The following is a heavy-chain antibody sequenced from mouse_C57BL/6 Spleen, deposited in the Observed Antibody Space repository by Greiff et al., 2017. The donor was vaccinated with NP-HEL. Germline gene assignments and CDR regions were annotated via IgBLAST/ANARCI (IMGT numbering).Heavy chain of an antibody. V-gene: IGHV1-7*01. Sequence: VQLQQSGAELAKPGASVKLSCKASGYTFTSYWMHWVKQRPGQGLEWIGYINPSSGYTKYNQKFKDKATLTADISSSTAYMQLSSLTYEDSAVYYCARGGPFDYWGQGTTLTVSS. J-gene: IGHJ2*01. CDR1: GYTFTSYW. CDR2: INPSSGYT. CDR3: ARGGPFDY.